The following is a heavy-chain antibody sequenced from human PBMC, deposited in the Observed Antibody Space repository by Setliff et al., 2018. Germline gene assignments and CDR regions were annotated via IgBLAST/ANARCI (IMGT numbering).Heavy chain of an antibody. V-gene: IGHV1-69*13. Sequence: SVKVSCKASGDTFSSYVISWVREAPGQGLEWMGGIIPMFGTNYAQKFQGRVTITADESTSTAYMELSSLGSEDTAVYYCAGGQPLVRKYYYYMDVWGKGTTVTVSS. CDR1: GDTFSSYV. D-gene: IGHD3-10*01. J-gene: IGHJ6*03. CDR2: IIPMFGT. CDR3: AGGQPLVRKYYYYMDV.